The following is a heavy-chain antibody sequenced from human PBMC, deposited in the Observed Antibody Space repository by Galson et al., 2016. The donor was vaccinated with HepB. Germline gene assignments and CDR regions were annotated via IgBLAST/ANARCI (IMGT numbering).Heavy chain of an antibody. CDR1: GGSISSSSYY. V-gene: IGHV4-39*01. D-gene: IGHD6-13*01. Sequence: SETLSLTCTVSGGSISSSSYYWGWIRQPPGKGLEWIGSIYRSASTYYNPSLKSRVSISVDTSKNQFSLNLSSVTAADTAVYYCARLQGISWDDAFDIWGQGTMVTVSS. CDR2: IYRSAST. CDR3: ARLQGISWDDAFDI. J-gene: IGHJ3*02.